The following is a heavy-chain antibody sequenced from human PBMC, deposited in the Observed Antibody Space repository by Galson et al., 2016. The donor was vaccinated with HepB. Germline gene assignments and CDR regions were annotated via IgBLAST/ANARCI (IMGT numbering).Heavy chain of an antibody. CDR2: ITNGGDTT. Sequence: SLRLSCAASGFTFNSYTMSWVRQAPGKGLEWVSGITNGGDTTYYADSVRGRFTISRDNPKNTLYLQVNSLRADDTAVYYCAKMGGDGGSPYWGHGTLVTVSS. CDR3: AKMGGDGGSPY. V-gene: IGHV3-23*01. D-gene: IGHD2-15*01. J-gene: IGHJ4*01. CDR1: GFTFNSYT.